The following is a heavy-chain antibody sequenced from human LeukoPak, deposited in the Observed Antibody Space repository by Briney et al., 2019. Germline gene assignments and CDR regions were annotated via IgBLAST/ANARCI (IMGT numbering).Heavy chain of an antibody. CDR2: ISYDGSNK. Sequence: PGGSLRLSCAASGFTFRSYGMHWVRQAPGKGLEWVAVISYDGSNKYYADSVKGRFTISRDNSNNMLYLQMNSLRDDDTAVYYCAKAGGLTLFGVLRNWFDPWGQGTLVTVSS. V-gene: IGHV3-30*18. CDR1: GFTFRSYG. CDR3: AKAGGLTLFGVLRNWFDP. J-gene: IGHJ5*02. D-gene: IGHD3-3*01.